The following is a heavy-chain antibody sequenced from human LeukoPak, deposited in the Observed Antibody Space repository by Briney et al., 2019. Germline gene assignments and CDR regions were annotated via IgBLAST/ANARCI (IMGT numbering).Heavy chain of an antibody. V-gene: IGHV1-69*01. CDR3: AREVRAVAGTLDY. J-gene: IGHJ4*02. D-gene: IGHD6-19*01. CDR2: IIPIFGTA. CDR1: GGTFSSYA. Sequence: GSSVKVSCEASGGTFSSYAISWVRQAPGQGLEWMGGIIPIFGTANYAQKFQGRVTITADESTSTAYMELSSLRSEDTAVYYCAREVRAVAGTLDYWGQGTLVTVSS.